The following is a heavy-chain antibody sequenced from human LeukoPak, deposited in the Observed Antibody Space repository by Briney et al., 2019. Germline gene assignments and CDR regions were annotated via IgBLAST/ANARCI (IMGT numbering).Heavy chain of an antibody. CDR1: GGSISGDS. CDR3: ARQDSRYCSGSNCSGPLDY. V-gene: IGHV4-59*08. D-gene: IGHD2-15*01. J-gene: IGHJ4*02. Sequence: SETLSLTCSVSGGSISGDSWGWIRQPPGKGPEYIGNVYYSRSTNYNPSLKSRATISVDTSKNQFSLKLSSVTAADTAVYYCARQDSRYCSGSNCSGPLDYWGQGTLVIVSS. CDR2: VYYSRST.